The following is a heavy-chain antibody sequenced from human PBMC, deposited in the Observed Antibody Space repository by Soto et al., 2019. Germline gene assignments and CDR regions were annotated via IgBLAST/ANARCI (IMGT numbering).Heavy chain of an antibody. CDR1: GGTFSSCA. Sequence: ASVKVSCKASGGTFSSCAISWVRQAPGQGLEWMGGIIPIFGTANYAQKFQGRVTITADESTSTAYMELSSLRSEDTAVYYCALAVIAARNYYYGMDVWGQGTTVTVSS. V-gene: IGHV1-69*13. J-gene: IGHJ6*02. CDR3: ALAVIAARNYYYGMDV. CDR2: IIPIFGTA. D-gene: IGHD6-6*01.